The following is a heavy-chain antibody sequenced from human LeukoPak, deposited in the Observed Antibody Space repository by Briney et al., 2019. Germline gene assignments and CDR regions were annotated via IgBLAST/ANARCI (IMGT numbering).Heavy chain of an antibody. CDR1: GFTFDDYA. Sequence: GGSLRLSCAASGFTFDDYAMHWVRQAPGKGLEWVSGISWNSGSIGYADSVKGRFTISRDNAKNSLYLQMNSLRAEDTAVYYCARGRDGYSYDAFDIWGQGTMVTVSS. J-gene: IGHJ3*02. V-gene: IGHV3-9*01. CDR2: ISWNSGSI. D-gene: IGHD5-24*01. CDR3: ARGRDGYSYDAFDI.